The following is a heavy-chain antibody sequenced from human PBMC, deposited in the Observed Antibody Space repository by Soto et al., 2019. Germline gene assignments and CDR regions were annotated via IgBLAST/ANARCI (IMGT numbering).Heavy chain of an antibody. Sequence: ASVKVSCKASGYTFTSYGMSWVRQAPGEGLEWMGWISAYNGNTNYAQKLQGRVTMTTDTSTSTAYMELRSLRSDDTAVYYCARVRRGHMVRGAPTYGMDVWGKGTTVTVSS. CDR2: ISAYNGNT. CDR3: ARVRRGHMVRGAPTYGMDV. V-gene: IGHV1-18*01. CDR1: GYTFTSYG. D-gene: IGHD3-10*01. J-gene: IGHJ6*04.